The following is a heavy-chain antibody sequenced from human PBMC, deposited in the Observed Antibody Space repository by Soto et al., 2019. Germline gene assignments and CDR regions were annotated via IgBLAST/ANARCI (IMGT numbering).Heavy chain of an antibody. CDR2: IIPIFGTA. V-gene: IGHV1-69*01. CDR3: ARGDPYCTNGVCQYWYFDL. D-gene: IGHD2-8*01. J-gene: IGHJ2*01. CDR1: GGTFSSYA. Sequence: QVQLVQSGAEVQKPGSSVKVSCKASGGTFSSYAISWVRQAPGQGLEWMGGIIPIFGTANYAQKFQGRVTITADESTSTAYMELSSLRSEDTAVYYCARGDPYCTNGVCQYWYFDLWGRGTLVTVSS.